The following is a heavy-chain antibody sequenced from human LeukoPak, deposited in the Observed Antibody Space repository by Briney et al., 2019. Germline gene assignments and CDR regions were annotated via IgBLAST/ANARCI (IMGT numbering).Heavy chain of an antibody. J-gene: IGHJ4*02. CDR2: ITRGGSSM. CDR3: ARETLAARMFDY. CDR1: AFTFSSYE. Sequence: GGSLRLSCAASAFTFSSYEINWVRNGPGRGLESISYITRGGSSMFYVLFVEARFTMSSDNAKNSLYLQMKSLRAEDTALYYCARETLAARMFDYWGQGALVTVSS. D-gene: IGHD6-6*01. V-gene: IGHV3-48*03.